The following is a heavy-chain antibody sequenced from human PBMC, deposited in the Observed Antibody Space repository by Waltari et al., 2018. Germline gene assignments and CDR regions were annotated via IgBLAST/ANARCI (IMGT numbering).Heavy chain of an antibody. D-gene: IGHD6-6*01. Sequence: QVQLQESGPGLVKPSETLSLTCAVSGYSISSGYYLGWIRQPPGKGLEWIGSIYHSGSTYYNPSLKSRVTISVDTSKNQFSLKLSSVTAADTAVYYCASYSNPAPPYWYFDLWGRGTLVTVSS. J-gene: IGHJ2*01. CDR1: GYSISSGYY. CDR3: ASYSNPAPPYWYFDL. V-gene: IGHV4-38-2*01. CDR2: IYHSGST.